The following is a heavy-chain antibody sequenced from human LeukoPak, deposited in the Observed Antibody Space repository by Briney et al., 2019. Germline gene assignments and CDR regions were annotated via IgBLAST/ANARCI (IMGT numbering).Heavy chain of an antibody. CDR2: IYYSGST. CDR3: ARGAPITGTIVGILGWFDP. J-gene: IGHJ5*02. V-gene: IGHV4-59*01. D-gene: IGHD1-7*01. CDR1: GGSISSYY. Sequence: PSETLSLTCTVSGGSISSYYWSWIRQPPGKGLEWIGYIYYSGSTNYNPSLKSQVTISVDTSKNQFSLKLSSVTAADTAVYYCARGAPITGTIVGILGWFDPWGQGTLVTVSS.